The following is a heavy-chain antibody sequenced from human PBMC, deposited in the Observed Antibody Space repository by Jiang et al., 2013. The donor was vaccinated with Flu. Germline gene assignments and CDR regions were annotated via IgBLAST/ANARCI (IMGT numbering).Heavy chain of an antibody. V-gene: IGHV5-10-1*01. CDR2: IDPSDSET. CDR1: GYTFTSYS. J-gene: IGHJ4*02. Sequence: GAEVKKPGESLRISCKASGYTFTSYSISWVRQMPGKGLEWMGRIDPSDSETNYSPSFRGHVTISVDKSITTAYLQWSSLEASDTAMYYCATHDGEYLIRGLRYWGQGTLVTVSS. CDR3: ATHDGEYLIRGLRY. D-gene: IGHD2-2*01.